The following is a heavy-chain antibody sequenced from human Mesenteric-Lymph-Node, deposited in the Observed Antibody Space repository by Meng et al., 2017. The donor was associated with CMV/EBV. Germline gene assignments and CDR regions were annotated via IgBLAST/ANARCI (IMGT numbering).Heavy chain of an antibody. J-gene: IGHJ4*02. D-gene: IGHD4-23*01. V-gene: IGHV4-34*01. Sequence: QVPLQQWGAGLVKPSETLSPTCAVYGGSFSGYYWSWIRQPPGKGLEWIGEINHSGSTNYNPSLKSRVTISVDTSKNQFSLKLSSVTAADTAVYYCARHQRWLKSEGGFNYWGQGTLVTVSS. CDR2: INHSGST. CDR1: GGSFSGYY. CDR3: ARHQRWLKSEGGFNY.